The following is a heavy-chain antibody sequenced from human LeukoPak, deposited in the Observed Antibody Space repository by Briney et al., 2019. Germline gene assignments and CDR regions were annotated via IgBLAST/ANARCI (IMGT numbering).Heavy chain of an antibody. J-gene: IGHJ6*03. V-gene: IGHV4-34*01. Sequence: SETLSLTCAVDGGSFSGYYWRRIRQSPGEGLDWIGEINDSGSTNYDPSLKSRVTISVDTSKNQISLKLTSVTAADTAVYYCARVAGDPIYYYYYMDVWGKGTTVTVSS. D-gene: IGHD7-27*01. CDR1: GGSFSGYY. CDR3: ARVAGDPIYYYYYMDV. CDR2: INDSGST.